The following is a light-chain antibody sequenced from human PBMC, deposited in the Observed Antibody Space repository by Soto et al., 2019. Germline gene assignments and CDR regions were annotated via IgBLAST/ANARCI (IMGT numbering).Light chain of an antibody. CDR2: GAS. CDR1: QSVSSN. Sequence: EIEMTQSPATLSVSPGERATLSCRASQSVSSNLAWYQQKPGQAPRLLIYGASTRATGIPARFSGSGSGTEVTLTISSLQSEDFAVYYCQQYTNWPLTFGGGTKVEIK. CDR3: QQYTNWPLT. J-gene: IGKJ4*01. V-gene: IGKV3-15*01.